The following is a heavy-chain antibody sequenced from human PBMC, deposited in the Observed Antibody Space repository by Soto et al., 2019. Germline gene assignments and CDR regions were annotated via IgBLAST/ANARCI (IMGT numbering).Heavy chain of an antibody. CDR2: LYYSGST. Sequence: SETLSLTCTVSGGSVSSGSYYWSWIRQLPGKGLEYIGYLYYSGSTNYNPSLKSRVTISVDTPKNQFSLKLTSVTAADTAIYYCARGQAFWTGYYRMPYYFDYWGQGTLVTVSS. J-gene: IGHJ4*02. CDR1: GGSVSSGSYY. D-gene: IGHD3-3*01. CDR3: ARGQAFWTGYYRMPYYFDY. V-gene: IGHV4-61*01.